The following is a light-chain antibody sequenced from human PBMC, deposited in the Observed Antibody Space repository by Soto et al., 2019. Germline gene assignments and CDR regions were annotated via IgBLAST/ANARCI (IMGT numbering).Light chain of an antibody. V-gene: IGLV2-8*01. Sequence: QSVLTQPPSASGSPGQSVTISCTGASSDIGGYNSVSWYQRHPGKAPKLMIYEVNQRPTGVPDRFSGSKSGNTASLTVSGLQAEDEADYYCSSYAGSNIPFVFGTGTKLTVL. CDR1: SSDIGGYNS. J-gene: IGLJ1*01. CDR2: EVN. CDR3: SSYAGSNIPFV.